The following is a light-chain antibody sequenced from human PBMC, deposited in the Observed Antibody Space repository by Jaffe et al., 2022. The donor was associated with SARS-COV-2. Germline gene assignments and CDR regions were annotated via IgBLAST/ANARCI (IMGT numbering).Light chain of an antibody. CDR1: SSDVGGYNY. V-gene: IGLV2-11*01. J-gene: IGLJ2*01. CDR3: CSYAGSYTFVV. Sequence: QSALTQPRSVSGSPGQSVSISCTATSSDVGGYNYVSWYQHHPGKAPKLIIYDVNIRPSGVPDRFSASKSGNTASLTISGLQAEDEADYFCCSYAGSYTFVVFGGGTSLTVL. CDR2: DVN.